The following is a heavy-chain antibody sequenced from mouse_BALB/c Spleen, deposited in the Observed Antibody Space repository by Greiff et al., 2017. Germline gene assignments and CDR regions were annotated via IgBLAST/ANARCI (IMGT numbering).Heavy chain of an antibody. CDR2: ISSGSSTI. CDR1: GFTFSSFG. D-gene: IGHD2-4*01. J-gene: IGHJ3*01. Sequence: EVHLVESGGGLVQPGGSRKLSCAASGFTFSSFGMHWVRQAPEKGLEWVAYISSGSSTIYYADTVKGRFTISRDNPKNTLFLQMTSLRSEDTAMYYCARRNYDYDLAYWGQGTLVTVSA. CDR3: ARRNYDYDLAY. V-gene: IGHV5-17*02.